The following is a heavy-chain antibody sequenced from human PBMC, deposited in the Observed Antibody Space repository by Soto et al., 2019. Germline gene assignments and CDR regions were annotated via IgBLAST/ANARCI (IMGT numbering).Heavy chain of an antibody. V-gene: IGHV3-49*03. CDR2: IRSKAYGGTT. CDR1: GSTLGDYA. D-gene: IGHD3-22*01. Sequence: GVSLRLSCTASGSTLGDYALSWFRQAPGQGLEWVGFIRSKAYGGTTEYAASVKGRFTISRDDSKSIAYLQMNSLKTEDTAVYYCTTGAQGVVIPILDVWGKGTTVTGSS. CDR3: TTGAQGVVIPILDV. J-gene: IGHJ6*04.